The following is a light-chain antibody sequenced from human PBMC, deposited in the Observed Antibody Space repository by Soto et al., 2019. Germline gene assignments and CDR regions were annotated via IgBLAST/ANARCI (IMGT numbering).Light chain of an antibody. CDR2: AAS. V-gene: IGKV1-39*01. J-gene: IGKJ2*01. CDR1: QSISSY. Sequence: DIQMTQSPSSLSASVGDRVTITCRASQSISSYLNWYQQKPGKAPKPRIYAASSLQIGVPSRFSGSGSGTDFTLTISSLQPEDFATYYCQQSYSTPYTFGQGTKLEIK. CDR3: QQSYSTPYT.